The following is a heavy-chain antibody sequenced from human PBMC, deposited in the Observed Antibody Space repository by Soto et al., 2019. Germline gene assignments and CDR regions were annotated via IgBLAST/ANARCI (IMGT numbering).Heavy chain of an antibody. CDR3: ASMGYHYGSGSYPLDY. CDR2: IYYSGST. CDR1: GGSMSTYY. V-gene: IGHV4-59*08. J-gene: IGHJ4*02. Sequence: PSETLSLTCTASGGSMSTYYWNWIRQPPGKGLEWIGYIYYSGSTNYNPSLKSRVTISVDTSKYQLPLNLRSVTAADTAVYYCASMGYHYGSGSYPLDYWGQGTLVTVSS. D-gene: IGHD3-10*01.